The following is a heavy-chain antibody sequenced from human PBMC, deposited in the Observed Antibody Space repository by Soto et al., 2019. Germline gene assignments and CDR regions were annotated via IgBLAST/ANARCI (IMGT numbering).Heavy chain of an antibody. CDR2: IYSTGST. V-gene: IGHV4-4*07. D-gene: IGHD3-10*01. CDR3: ARSFYYGSGSAHNDLGY. Sequence: PSETLSLTCTISGGSISGYYWNWIRQPAGKGLEWIGRIYSTGSTKFNPSLKSRVTMPVDTSENQFSLKLTSVTAADTALYYCARSFYYGSGSAHNDLGYWGQGTLVTVSS. CDR1: GGSISGYY. J-gene: IGHJ4*02.